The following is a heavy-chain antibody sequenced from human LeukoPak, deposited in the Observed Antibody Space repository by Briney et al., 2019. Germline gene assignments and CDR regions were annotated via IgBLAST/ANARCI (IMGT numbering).Heavy chain of an antibody. V-gene: IGHV4-59*08. Sequence: PSETLSLTCTVSGGSISSYYWSWIRQPPGKGLEWIGYIYYSGSTNYKPSLKSRVSISVDTSKNHFSLKVSSVSAADTAVYHCAKHHILTGYYFFTPFFDYWSQGTLVTVSS. CDR2: IYYSGST. D-gene: IGHD3-9*01. CDR3: AKHHILTGYYFFTPFFDY. CDR1: GGSISSYY. J-gene: IGHJ4*02.